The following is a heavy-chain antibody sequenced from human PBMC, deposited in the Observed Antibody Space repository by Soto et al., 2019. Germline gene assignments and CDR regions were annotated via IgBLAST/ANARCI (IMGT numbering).Heavy chain of an antibody. CDR3: ARSGSDYPARNWFGP. Sequence: QLVQSGVEMKNPGASVKVSCKASGYTFTSYGISWVRQAPGQGLEWMGWLSGFNDDTNHAQKFQGRVTVTKDTSTSTAYMELRSLKADDTAMYYCARSGSDYPARNWFGPWGQGPLVIVSS. CDR1: GYTFTSYG. J-gene: IGHJ5*02. V-gene: IGHV1-18*01. D-gene: IGHD3-10*01. CDR2: LSGFNDDT.